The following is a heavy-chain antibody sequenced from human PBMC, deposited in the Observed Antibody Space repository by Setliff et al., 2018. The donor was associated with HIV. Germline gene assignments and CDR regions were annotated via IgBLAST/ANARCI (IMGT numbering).Heavy chain of an antibody. CDR1: GGSIGGYS. Sequence: SETLSLTCSVSGGSIGGYSWGWIRQSPGKGLEWNGYIYPSTSANYNPSLKSRVRILLDTSKNQFSLRLTSVTAADTAVYFCARRPMVRGFGRYYFDYWGQGTLVTVSS. D-gene: IGHD3-10*01. CDR3: ARRPMVRGFGRYYFDY. J-gene: IGHJ4*02. CDR2: IYPSTSA. V-gene: IGHV4-4*09.